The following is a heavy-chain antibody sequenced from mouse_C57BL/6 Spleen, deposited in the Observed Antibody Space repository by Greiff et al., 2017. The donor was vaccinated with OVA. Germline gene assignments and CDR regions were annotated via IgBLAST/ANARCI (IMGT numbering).Heavy chain of an antibody. Sequence: VKLQQPGAELVKPGVSVKMSCKASGYTFTSYWITWVKQRPGQGLEWIGDIYPGSGSTNYNEKFKSKATLTVDTSSSTAYMQHSSLTSEDSAVYYCERRRLLSLYFHYGAQGPTLTLSS. J-gene: IGHJ2*01. CDR2: IYPGSGST. D-gene: IGHD6-2*01. CDR1: GYTFTSYW. CDR3: ERRRLLSLYFHY. V-gene: IGHV1-55*01.